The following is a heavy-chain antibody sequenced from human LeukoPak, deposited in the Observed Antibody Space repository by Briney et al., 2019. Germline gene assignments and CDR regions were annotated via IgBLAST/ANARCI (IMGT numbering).Heavy chain of an antibody. D-gene: IGHD1-1*01. CDR3: ARKTGTLIDY. CDR1: GYTFTSYY. CDR2: INPSGGST. Sequence: ASVKVSCKASGYTFTSYYMHWLRQAPGQGLEWMGIINPSGGSTSYAQKFQGRVTITRDMSTSTVYMELSSLRSGDTAVYYCARKTGTLIDYWGQGTLVTVSS. J-gene: IGHJ4*02. V-gene: IGHV1-46*01.